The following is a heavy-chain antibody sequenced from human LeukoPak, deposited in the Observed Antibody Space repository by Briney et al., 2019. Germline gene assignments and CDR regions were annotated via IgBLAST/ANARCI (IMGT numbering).Heavy chain of an antibody. V-gene: IGHV1-69*13. CDR2: IIPFFGTA. Sequence: SVRVSCKASGGTFSSYAISWVRQAPGQGLEWMGGIIPFFGTANYAQKFQGRVTITADESTSTAYMELSSLRSEDTAVYYCARGFTYGSGFDYWGQGTLVTVSS. CDR3: ARGFTYGSGFDY. J-gene: IGHJ4*02. CDR1: GGTFSSYA. D-gene: IGHD3-10*01.